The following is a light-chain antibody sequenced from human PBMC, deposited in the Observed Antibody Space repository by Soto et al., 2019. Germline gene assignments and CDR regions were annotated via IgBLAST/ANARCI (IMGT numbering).Light chain of an antibody. CDR3: QQDSTSEII. CDR2: DTS. V-gene: IGKV3-11*01. J-gene: IGKJ5*01. CDR1: QSVSTY. Sequence: DMALTQSPATLPLCPRDRATLSCRASQSVSTYLAWYQQKPGQAPRLLIYDTSSMGTGIPDRFSGSGSGTDFTLTISRLEPEDFAAFYCQQDSTSEIIFGQGTRLEIK.